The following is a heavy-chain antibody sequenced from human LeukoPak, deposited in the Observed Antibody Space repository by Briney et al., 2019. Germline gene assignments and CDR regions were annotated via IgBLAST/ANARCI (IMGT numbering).Heavy chain of an antibody. V-gene: IGHV4-31*11. Sequence: SETLSLTCAVYGGSFSGYYWSWIRQHPGKGLEWIGYIYYSGSTYYNPSLKSRVTISVDTSKNQFSLKLSSVTAADTAVYYCAREPQGLVLRGSWFDPWGQGTLVTVSS. CDR3: AREPQGLVLRGSWFDP. D-gene: IGHD2-8*02. CDR1: GGSFSGYY. J-gene: IGHJ5*02. CDR2: IYYSGST.